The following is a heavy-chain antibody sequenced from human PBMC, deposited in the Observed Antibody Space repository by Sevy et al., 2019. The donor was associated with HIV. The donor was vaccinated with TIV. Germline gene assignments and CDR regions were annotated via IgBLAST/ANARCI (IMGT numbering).Heavy chain of an antibody. CDR3: AKGDRTFYGLDV. D-gene: IGHD2-15*01. J-gene: IGHJ6*02. Sequence: GGSLRLSCAASGFTFSTYAMSWVRQAPGKGLEWVAAISGSGGSTYYADSVKGRFTISRDKSKNTLYLKMNSLRVADTAVYYCAKGDRTFYGLDVWGQGTTVTVSS. V-gene: IGHV3-23*01. CDR1: GFTFSTYA. CDR2: ISGSGGST.